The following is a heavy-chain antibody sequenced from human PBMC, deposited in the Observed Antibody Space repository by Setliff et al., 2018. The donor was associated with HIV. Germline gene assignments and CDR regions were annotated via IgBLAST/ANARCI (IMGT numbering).Heavy chain of an antibody. CDR2: IYWNNNK. CDR3: AYSGRQLRGPYFDF. J-gene: IGHJ4*02. Sequence: SGPMLVNPTQTLTLTCTFSGLSLSTSGVGVGWIRQSPGKALEWLAFIYWNNNKHYSTSLKSRLTVTKDTSKNRVVFTMTNMDPVYTATYYCAYSGRQLRGPYFDFWGQGTPVTVSS. D-gene: IGHD1-1*01. V-gene: IGHV2-5*01. CDR1: GLSLSTSGVG.